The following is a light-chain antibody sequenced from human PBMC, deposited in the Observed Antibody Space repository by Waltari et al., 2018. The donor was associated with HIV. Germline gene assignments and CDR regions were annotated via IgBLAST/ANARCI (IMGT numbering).Light chain of an antibody. J-gene: IGLJ1*01. CDR2: TNN. CDR1: RSNIGRNY. V-gene: IGLV1-47*01. Sequence: QSVLTPPPSASGTPGQRVTISCSGSRSNIGRNYVYWYQQLPGTAPKLLLYTNNQRPSGVPDRFYGSKSGTSASLAISGLRSEDEADYYCAAWNDRLSGYVFGTGTKVTV. CDR3: AAWNDRLSGYV.